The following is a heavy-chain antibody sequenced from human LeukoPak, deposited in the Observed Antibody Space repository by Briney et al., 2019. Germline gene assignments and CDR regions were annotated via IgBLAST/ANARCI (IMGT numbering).Heavy chain of an antibody. D-gene: IGHD2-2*01. Sequence: GGSLRLSCAASGFTLSSYWMHWVRQAPGKGLVWVSRINSDGSTTNYADSVQGRFSISRDNAENTLYLQMNSLRAEDTAVYYCARGPSGYSTTWGQGTLVTVSS. J-gene: IGHJ5*02. CDR3: ARGPSGYSTT. V-gene: IGHV3-74*01. CDR1: GFTLSSYW. CDR2: INSDGSTT.